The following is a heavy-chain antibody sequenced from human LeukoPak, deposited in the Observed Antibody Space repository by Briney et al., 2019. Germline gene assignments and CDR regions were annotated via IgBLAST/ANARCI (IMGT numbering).Heavy chain of an antibody. CDR1: GFTFSSYS. D-gene: IGHD3-10*01. CDR2: ISSSSSYI. Sequence: SGGSLRLSCAASGFTFSSYSMNWVRQAPGKGLEWVSSISSSSSYIYYADSVKGRFTISRDNAKNSLYLQMNSLRAEDTAVYYCAREFLTMVRGVMDPWGQGTLVTVSS. CDR3: AREFLTMVRGVMDP. V-gene: IGHV3-21*01. J-gene: IGHJ5*02.